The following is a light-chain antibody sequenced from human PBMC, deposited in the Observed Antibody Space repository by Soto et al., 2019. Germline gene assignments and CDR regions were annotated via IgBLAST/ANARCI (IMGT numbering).Light chain of an antibody. V-gene: IGKV3-20*01. CDR2: GAS. J-gene: IGKJ1*01. CDR3: QQYWTSPWT. Sequence: EILLTQSPGTLSLSPGERATLSCRASQSVSRNYLAWYQQKPGQAPRLLIYGASNRATGFPDRFSGSGSGTDFTLTISRLEPEDFAVYSCQQYWTSPWTFGQGTKVEIK. CDR1: QSVSRNY.